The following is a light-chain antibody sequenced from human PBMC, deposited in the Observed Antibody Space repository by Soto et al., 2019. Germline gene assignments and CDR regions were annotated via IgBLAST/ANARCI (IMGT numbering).Light chain of an antibody. Sequence: DIQLTQSPSTLSASVGDRVTITCRASQNIGNGLAWYQQKPGKTPDLLIYDASSLESGVPLRFSGSGSGTASTLTLSSLQTDDSTTYYCPPYNDAPGTLGQGTK. J-gene: IGKJ1*01. CDR1: QNIGNG. V-gene: IGKV1-5*01. CDR2: DAS. CDR3: PPYNDAPGT.